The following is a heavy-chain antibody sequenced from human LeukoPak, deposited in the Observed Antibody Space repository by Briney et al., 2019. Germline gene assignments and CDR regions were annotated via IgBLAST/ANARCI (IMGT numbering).Heavy chain of an antibody. Sequence: PSQTLSLTCTVSGGSISSGDYYWIWLRQPPGKGLEGIGYIYYSGSTYYNPSLKSRVTISVDTSKNQFSLKLSSVTAADTAVYYCARARDDSSGYDDYWGQGTLVTVSS. D-gene: IGHD3-22*01. J-gene: IGHJ4*02. CDR1: GGSISSGDYY. CDR2: IYYSGST. V-gene: IGHV4-30-4*08. CDR3: ARARDDSSGYDDY.